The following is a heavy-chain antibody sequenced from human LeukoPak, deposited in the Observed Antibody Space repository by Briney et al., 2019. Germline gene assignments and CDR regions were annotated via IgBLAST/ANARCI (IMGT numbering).Heavy chain of an antibody. V-gene: IGHV3-23*01. J-gene: IGHJ4*02. D-gene: IGHD2-21*01. Sequence: PGGSLRLSCAASGFTFSSYGMSWVRQAPGKGLEWVSAISGSGGSTYYADSVKGRFTISRDNSKNTLYLQMNGLRLEDAAVYFCARAPVTSCRGAYCYPFDYWGQGTQVTVSS. CDR3: ARAPVTSCRGAYCYPFDY. CDR1: GFTFSSYG. CDR2: ISGSGGST.